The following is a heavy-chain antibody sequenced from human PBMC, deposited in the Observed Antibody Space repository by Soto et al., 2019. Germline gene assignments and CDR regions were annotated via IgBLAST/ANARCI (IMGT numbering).Heavy chain of an antibody. D-gene: IGHD5-12*01. Sequence: PSETLSLTCTVSGGSISSYYWSWIRQPPGKGLEWIGYIYYSGSTNYNPSLKSRVTISVDTSKNQFSLKLSSVTAADTAVYYCARLGYGDNWFDPWGQGTLVTVSS. CDR2: IYYSGST. CDR1: GGSISSYY. J-gene: IGHJ5*02. CDR3: ARLGYGDNWFDP. V-gene: IGHV4-59*08.